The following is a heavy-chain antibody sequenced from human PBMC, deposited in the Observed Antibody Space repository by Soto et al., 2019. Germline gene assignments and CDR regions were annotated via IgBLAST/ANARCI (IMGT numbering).Heavy chain of an antibody. J-gene: IGHJ4*02. D-gene: IGHD6-19*01. V-gene: IGHV6-1*01. CDR1: GDSVSNNNAA. Sequence: PSQTLSLTCAISGDSVSNNNAAWNWIRQSPSSGLEWLGRTYYRSKWYNDYAVSVKSRININPDTSQNQFSLQLNSVTPEDTAVYYCARAPIAVPGTWYFDSWGQGSLVTVSS. CDR3: ARAPIAVPGTWYFDS. CDR2: TYYRSKWYN.